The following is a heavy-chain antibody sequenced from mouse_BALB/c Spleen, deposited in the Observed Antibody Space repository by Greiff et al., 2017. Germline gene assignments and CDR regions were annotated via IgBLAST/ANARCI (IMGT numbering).Heavy chain of an antibody. D-gene: IGHD2-1*01. J-gene: IGHJ2*01. V-gene: IGHV5-17*02. CDR1: GFTFSSFG. CDR3: ARSLYGNFDY. CDR2: ISSGSSTI. Sequence: DVMLVESGGGLVQPGGSRKLSCAASGFTFSSFGMHWVRQAPEKGLEWVAYISSGSSTIYYADTVKGRFTISRDNPKNTLFLQMTSLRSEDTAMYYCARSLYGNFDYWGQGTTLTVSS.